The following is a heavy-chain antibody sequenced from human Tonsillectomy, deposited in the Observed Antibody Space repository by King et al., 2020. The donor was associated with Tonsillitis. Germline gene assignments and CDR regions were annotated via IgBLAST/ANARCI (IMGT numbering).Heavy chain of an antibody. J-gene: IGHJ4*02. CDR2: IHFIGST. CDR3: ARGSRQGWGSGLTFDS. CDR1: GDSISTYY. D-gene: IGHD3-16*01. Sequence: QLQESGPGLVKPSETLSLTCTVSGDSISTYYWSWIRQPPGKGLEWIGYIHFIGSTNYNPSLERRFTISVDPSKKQISLKLRSVTAADTAVYYCARGSRQGWGSGLTFDSWGQGTLVTVSS. V-gene: IGHV4-59*01.